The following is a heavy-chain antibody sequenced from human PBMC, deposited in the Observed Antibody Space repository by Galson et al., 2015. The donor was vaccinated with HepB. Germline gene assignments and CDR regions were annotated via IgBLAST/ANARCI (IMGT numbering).Heavy chain of an antibody. D-gene: IGHD3-10*01. Sequence: SLRLSCAASGFTFSSYWMHWVRQAPGKGLVWVSRINRDESSTTYADSVKGRFTISRDNAKNTLYVQMNSLRVEDTAVYYCARGGGVRGVAPEAPVFDIWGQGTMVTVSS. CDR2: INRDESST. CDR3: ARGGGVRGVAPEAPVFDI. J-gene: IGHJ3*02. V-gene: IGHV3-74*01. CDR1: GFTFSSYW.